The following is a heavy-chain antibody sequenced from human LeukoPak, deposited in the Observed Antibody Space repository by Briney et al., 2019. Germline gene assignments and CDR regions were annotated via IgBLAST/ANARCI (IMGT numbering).Heavy chain of an antibody. Sequence: GRSLRLSCAASGFTFSGYGMHWVRQAPGQGLEWMGWINPNSGGTNYAQKFQGRVTMTRDTSISTAYMELSRLRSDDTAVYYCASAIIAARPDYYYYYMDVWGKGTTVTVSS. V-gene: IGHV1-2*02. CDR1: GFTFSGYG. D-gene: IGHD6-6*01. CDR2: INPNSGGT. J-gene: IGHJ6*03. CDR3: ASAIIAARPDYYYYYMDV.